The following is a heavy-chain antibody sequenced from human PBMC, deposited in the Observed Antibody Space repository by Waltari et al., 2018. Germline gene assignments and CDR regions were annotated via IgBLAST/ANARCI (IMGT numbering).Heavy chain of an antibody. CDR3: ARDQGSSGWYGGGWFDP. Sequence: QVQLVQSGAEVKKPGASVKVSCKASGYTFTSYGISWVRQAPGQGLEWMGWSSAYKCNTNYAQNLQGRVTMTTDTSTSTAYMELRGLRSDDTAVYYCARDQGSSGWYGGGWFDPWGQGTLVTVSS. CDR1: GYTFTSYG. D-gene: IGHD6-19*01. CDR2: SSAYKCNT. V-gene: IGHV1-18*01. J-gene: IGHJ5*02.